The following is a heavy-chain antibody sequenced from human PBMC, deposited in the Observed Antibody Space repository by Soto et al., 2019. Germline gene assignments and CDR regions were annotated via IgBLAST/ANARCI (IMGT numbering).Heavy chain of an antibody. Sequence: SQTLSLTCAISGDSVSSNSAAWNWIGQSPSRGLEWLGRTYYRSKWFNDYAVSVKSRIIINSDTSKNQFSLQLNSVTPEDTAVYYCGRSLGIGQLDSWGQGTQVTVSS. CDR3: GRSLGIGQLDS. CDR2: TYYRSKWFN. CDR1: GDSVSSNSAA. V-gene: IGHV6-1*01. D-gene: IGHD6-13*01. J-gene: IGHJ4*02.